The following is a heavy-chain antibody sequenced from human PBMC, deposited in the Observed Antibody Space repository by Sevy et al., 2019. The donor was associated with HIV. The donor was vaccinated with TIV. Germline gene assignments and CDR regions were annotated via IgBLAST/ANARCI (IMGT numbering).Heavy chain of an antibody. CDR1: GFNFASYD. CDR2: MNTNTGNT. V-gene: IGHV1-8*02. CDR3: ARVSGWHLRYGMDV. J-gene: IGHJ6*02. Sequence: ASVKVSCKASGFNFASYDIYWVRQATGQVLEWMGWMNTNTGNTGFAQKFQGRVTMTRNTSITTAYMELSNLRSEDTAVYYCARVSGWHLRYGMDVWGQGTTVTVSS. D-gene: IGHD6-19*01.